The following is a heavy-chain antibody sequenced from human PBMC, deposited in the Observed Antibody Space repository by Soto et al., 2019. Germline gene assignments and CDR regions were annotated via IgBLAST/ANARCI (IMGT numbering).Heavy chain of an antibody. J-gene: IGHJ4*02. Sequence: EVQLVESGGGLVQPGGSLSLSCEASGFSFSSHWRHWVRQAPGKGLVWVSRIYTDGSRADSADSVTGPFTISRDNAKNPAYLQLNGLGAEDTAVYYCARGARNYYYFDYWGQGTLVTVSS. CDR3: ARGARNYYYFDY. V-gene: IGHV3-74*01. CDR1: GFSFSSHW. CDR2: IYTDGSRA. D-gene: IGHD1-7*01.